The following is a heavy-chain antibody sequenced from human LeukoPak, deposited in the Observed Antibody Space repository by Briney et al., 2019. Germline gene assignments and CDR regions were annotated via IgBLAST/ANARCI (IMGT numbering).Heavy chain of an antibody. CDR2: LYPSGSP. Sequence: PSETLSLTCSVSGGSLNSGDRSWIRHPPGKGLEWIGLLYPSGSPNYNTSLKSRVTISVDTSRTQFSLKLSSVTAADTAVYYCASGHYPFELWGQGTLVTVSS. D-gene: IGHD1-26*01. CDR1: GGSLNSGD. CDR3: ASGHYPFEL. J-gene: IGHJ4*02. V-gene: IGHV4-59*13.